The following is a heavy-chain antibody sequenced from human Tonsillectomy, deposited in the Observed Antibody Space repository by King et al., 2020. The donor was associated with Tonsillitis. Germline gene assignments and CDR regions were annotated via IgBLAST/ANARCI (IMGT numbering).Heavy chain of an antibody. J-gene: IGHJ1*01. CDR1: GYTFTVYY. CDR2: INPNSGGT. CDR3: ARGYSSGWSAEFFQH. V-gene: IGHV1-2*02. Sequence: QLVQSGAEVKKPGASVKVSCKASGYTFTVYYMHWVRQAPAQGLEWMGWINPNSGGTKYAQKFLGRVTMTWDTSISTAYMEVSSLRSADTAVYYCARGYSSGWSAEFFQHWGQGTLVTVSS. D-gene: IGHD6-19*01.